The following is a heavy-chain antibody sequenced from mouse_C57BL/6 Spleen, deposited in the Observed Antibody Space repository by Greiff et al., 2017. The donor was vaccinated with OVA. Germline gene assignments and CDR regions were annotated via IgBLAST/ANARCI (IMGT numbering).Heavy chain of an antibody. CDR2: IYPRDGST. CDR3: ARGPGDYGSSYGYFDV. D-gene: IGHD1-1*01. J-gene: IGHJ1*03. CDR1: GYTFTSYD. Sequence: QVHVKQSGPELVKPGASVKLSCKASGYTFTSYDINWVKQRPGQGLEWIGWIYPRDGSTKYNEKFKGKATLTVDTSSSTAYMELHSLTSEDSAVYFCARGPGDYGSSYGYFDVWGTGTTVTVSS. V-gene: IGHV1-85*01.